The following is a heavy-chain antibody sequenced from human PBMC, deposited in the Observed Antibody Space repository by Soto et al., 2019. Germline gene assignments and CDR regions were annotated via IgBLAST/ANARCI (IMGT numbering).Heavy chain of an antibody. J-gene: IGHJ4*02. CDR1: GFTFSNYA. Sequence: GGSLRLSCAASGFTFSNYAVTWVRQAPGKGLEWVSTISGSGGSTYYADSVKGRFTISRDNSKDTLYLQMNSLRAEDTAVYYCAADVGGYIYGLARHWGPGTLVTVSS. D-gene: IGHD4-17*01. CDR3: AADVGGYIYGLARH. V-gene: IGHV3-23*01. CDR2: ISGSGGST.